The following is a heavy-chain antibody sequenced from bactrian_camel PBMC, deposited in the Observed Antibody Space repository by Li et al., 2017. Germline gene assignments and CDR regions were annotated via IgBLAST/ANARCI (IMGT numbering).Heavy chain of an antibody. CDR1: GYTGNSNFNC. CDR2: IYTGDRYT. Sequence: HVQLVESGGATVQPGGSLRLFCIVSGYTGNSNFNCMGWFRQAPGKEREAVAGIYTGDRYTQYADSVKGRFTISKDNAKATLYLEMNSLIPEDSAMYYCAADRPRWGGYCYSTVVPPLEEVDYWSQGTQVTVS. J-gene: IGHJ4*01. D-gene: IGHD2*01. V-gene: IGHV3S54*01. CDR3: AADRPRWGGYCYSTVVPPLEEVDY.